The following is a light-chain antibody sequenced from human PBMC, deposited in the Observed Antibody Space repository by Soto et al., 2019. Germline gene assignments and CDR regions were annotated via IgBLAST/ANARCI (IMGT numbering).Light chain of an antibody. CDR1: SSNIGSNT. V-gene: IGLV1-40*01. CDR2: GNS. CDR3: QSYDSSLSPVV. Sequence: QSVLTQPPSASGTPGQRVTISCSGSSSNIGSNTVNWYQQLPGTAPKLLIYGNSNRPSGVPDRFSGSKSGTSASLAITGLQAEDEADYYCQSYDSSLSPVVFGGGTKLTVL. J-gene: IGLJ2*01.